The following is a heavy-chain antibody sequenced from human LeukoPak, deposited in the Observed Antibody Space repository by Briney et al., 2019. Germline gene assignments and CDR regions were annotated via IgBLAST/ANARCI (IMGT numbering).Heavy chain of an antibody. V-gene: IGHV3-7*01. D-gene: IGHD3-22*01. J-gene: IGHJ4*02. CDR1: GFTFSSYW. Sequence: GGSLRLSCAASGFTFSSYWMSWVRQAPGKGLEWVANIKQDGSEKYYVDSVKGRFTISRDNAKNSLYLQMNSLRAEDTAVYYCARGLNYYDSSLDYWGQGTLVTVSS. CDR2: IKQDGSEK. CDR3: ARGLNYYDSSLDY.